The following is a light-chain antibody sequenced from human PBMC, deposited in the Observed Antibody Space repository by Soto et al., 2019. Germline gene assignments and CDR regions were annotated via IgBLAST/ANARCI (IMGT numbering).Light chain of an antibody. J-gene: IGKJ5*01. Sequence: ESVLTQSPATLSLSPGGRCTLSCMASQSVSSYLAWYQQKPCQPPRLLIYDASNRATGIPARFSGSGSGTDFTLTISSLEPEDFAVHYCQQRSNWPPITFGQGTRLEIK. CDR2: DAS. CDR3: QQRSNWPPIT. CDR1: QSVSSY. V-gene: IGKV3-11*01.